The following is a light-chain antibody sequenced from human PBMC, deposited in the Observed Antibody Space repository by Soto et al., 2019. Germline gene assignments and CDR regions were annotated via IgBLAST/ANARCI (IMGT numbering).Light chain of an antibody. CDR1: SSNIGSNY. J-gene: IGLJ3*02. CDR3: AAWDDSLRWV. Sequence: QSVLTQPPSASGTPGQRVTISYSGSSSNIGSNYVYWYQQLPGTAPKLLIYRNNQRPSGVPDRFSGSKSGTSASLAISGLRSEDEADYYCAAWDDSLRWVFGGGTKLTVL. CDR2: RNN. V-gene: IGLV1-47*01.